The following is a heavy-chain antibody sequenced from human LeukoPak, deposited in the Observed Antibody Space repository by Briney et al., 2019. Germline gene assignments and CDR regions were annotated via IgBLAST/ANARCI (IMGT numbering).Heavy chain of an antibody. CDR3: ARGNVLRYFDWLWFSY. V-gene: IGHV1-2*02. CDR2: INPNSGGT. J-gene: IGHJ4*02. D-gene: IGHD3-9*01. CDR1: GYTFTSYY. Sequence: GASVKVSCKASGYTFTSYYMHWVRQAPGQGLEWMGWINPNSGGTNYAQKFQGRVTMTRDTSISTAYMELSRLRSDDTAVYYCARGNVLRYFDWLWFSYWGQGTLVTVSS.